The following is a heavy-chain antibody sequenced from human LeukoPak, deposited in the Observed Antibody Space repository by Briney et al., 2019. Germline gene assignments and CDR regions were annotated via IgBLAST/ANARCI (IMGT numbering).Heavy chain of an antibody. CDR3: ARLPADHYDY. CDR2: IYTSGST. Sequence: PSETLSLTCTVSGGSISSGSYYWSWIRQPAGKGLEWIGRIYTSGSTNYNPSLKSRVTISVDTSKNQFSLKLSSVTAADTAVYYCARLPADHYDYWGQGTLVTVSS. CDR1: GGSISSGSYY. J-gene: IGHJ4*02. V-gene: IGHV4-61*02. D-gene: IGHD2-2*01.